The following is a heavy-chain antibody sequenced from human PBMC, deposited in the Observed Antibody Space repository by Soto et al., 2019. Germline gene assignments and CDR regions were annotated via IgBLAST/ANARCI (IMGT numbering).Heavy chain of an antibody. J-gene: IGHJ4*02. V-gene: IGHV3-74*03. CDR1: GFTFSSYW. CDR3: ARGYSGSYRIDY. Sequence: GGSLRLSCVVSGFTFSSYWIHWVRQAPAMGLVWISRINTDGSITTYADSVKGRFTISRDNAKNALYLQMNSLRAEDTAVYYCARGYSGSYRIDYWGQGTLVTVSS. D-gene: IGHD1-26*01. CDR2: INTDGSIT.